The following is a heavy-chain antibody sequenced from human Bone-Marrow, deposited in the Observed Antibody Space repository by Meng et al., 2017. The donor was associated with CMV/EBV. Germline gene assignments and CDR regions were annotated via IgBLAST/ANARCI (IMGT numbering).Heavy chain of an antibody. CDR3: AKVGDIVVVPAANYFDY. V-gene: IGHV3-21*01. Sequence: GGSLRLSCAASGFTFSSYSMNWVRQAPGKGLEWVSSISSSSSYIYYADSVKGRFTISRDNAKNSLYLQMNSLRAEDTAVYYCAKVGDIVVVPAANYFDYWGQGTLVTVS. D-gene: IGHD2-2*01. CDR1: GFTFSSYS. CDR2: ISSSSSYI. J-gene: IGHJ4*02.